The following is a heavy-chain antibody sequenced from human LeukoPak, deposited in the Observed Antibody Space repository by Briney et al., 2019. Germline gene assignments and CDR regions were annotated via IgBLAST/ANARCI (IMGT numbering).Heavy chain of an antibody. CDR3: VGGDY. J-gene: IGHJ4*02. Sequence: GGSLRLSCAASGLTFSIHWMNWVRQAPGKGLECVANINQDGSDKYYVDSVKGRFTISRDNTKNSLYLQMNSLRAEDTAVYYCVGGDYWGQGTLVAVSS. CDR1: GLTFSIHW. CDR2: INQDGSDK. V-gene: IGHV3-7*01.